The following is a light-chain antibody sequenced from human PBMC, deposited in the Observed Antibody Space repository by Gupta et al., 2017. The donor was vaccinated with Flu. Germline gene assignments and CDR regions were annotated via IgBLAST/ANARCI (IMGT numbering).Light chain of an antibody. CDR2: GNN. J-gene: IGLJ3*02. Sequence: QSVLTQPPSVSGAPGQRVTISCTGSRSNIGAGYDVHWYQQLPGTAPKLLIYGNNNRPSGVPDRFSGSKSGTSASLAITGLQAEDEADYYCQSYDSSLSAGVFGGGTKLTVL. V-gene: IGLV1-40*01. CDR1: RSNIGAGYD. CDR3: QSYDSSLSAGV.